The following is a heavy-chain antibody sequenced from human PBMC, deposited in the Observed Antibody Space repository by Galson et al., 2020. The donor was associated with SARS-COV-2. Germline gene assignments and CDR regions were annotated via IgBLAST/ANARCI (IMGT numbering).Heavy chain of an antibody. V-gene: IGHV4-4*02. CDR3: ARVGFFSMDV. D-gene: IGHD3-10*01. CDR1: GYSITRDNW. CDR2: VYRSERT. J-gene: IGHJ6*03. Sequence: SETLSLTCTLSGYSITRDNWWTWVRQAPGKGLEWIGEVYRSERTNYNPSFKSRVTITIDKSKNQFYLKLASVTAADTAVYFCARVGFFSMDVWGKGTTVIASS.